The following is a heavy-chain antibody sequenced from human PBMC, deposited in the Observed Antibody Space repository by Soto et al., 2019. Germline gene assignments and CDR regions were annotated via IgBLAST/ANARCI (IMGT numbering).Heavy chain of an antibody. CDR2: ISGSGYII. Sequence: QVQLVESGGGLVKPGGSLRLSCAASGFTFSNYYMNWIRQAPGKGLEWVSYISGSGYIIYYADSVKGRFTISRDNAKDSLSLQMNSLRAEDTAVYYCVRDGWSGPSLSSFDYWGQGSLVTVSS. J-gene: IGHJ4*02. CDR1: GFTFSNYY. V-gene: IGHV3-11*01. D-gene: IGHD2-15*01. CDR3: VRDGWSGPSLSSFDY.